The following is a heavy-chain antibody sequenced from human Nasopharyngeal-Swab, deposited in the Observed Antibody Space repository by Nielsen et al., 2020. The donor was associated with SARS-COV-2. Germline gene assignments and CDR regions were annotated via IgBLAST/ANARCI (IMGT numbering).Heavy chain of an antibody. CDR1: GGSFSGYY. D-gene: IGHD6-19*01. CDR2: INHSGST. J-gene: IGHJ4*02. CDR3: ARGRSSGWYHYYFDY. Sequence: SQTPSLTCAVYGGSFSGYYWSWIRQPPGKGLEWIGEINHSGSTNYNPSLKSRIAISVDTSKNHFSLRLSSVTAADTAVYYCARGRSSGWYHYYFDYWGQGTLVTVSS. V-gene: IGHV4-34*01.